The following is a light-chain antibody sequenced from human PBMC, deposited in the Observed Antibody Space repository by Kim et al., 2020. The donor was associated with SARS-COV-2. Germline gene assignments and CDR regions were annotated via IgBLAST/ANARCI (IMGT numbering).Light chain of an antibody. CDR2: DAS. J-gene: IGKJ2*01. V-gene: IGKV1-33*01. CDR1: QYIGNY. CDR3: QHYDNLPRYT. Sequence: ASVGDRVTITCQASQYIGNYLNWYQQKPGKAPKLLIYDASNLETGVPSRFSGSGSGTDFSLTISSLQPEDIATYYCQHYDNLPRYTFGQGTKLEI.